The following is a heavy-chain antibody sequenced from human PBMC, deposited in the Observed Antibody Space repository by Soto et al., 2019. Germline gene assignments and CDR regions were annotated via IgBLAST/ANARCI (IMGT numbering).Heavy chain of an antibody. CDR1: GFTFNNYV. V-gene: IGHV3-23*01. CDR2: LSSSGGST. CDR3: AKCKFSFGPNSLYYFDY. J-gene: IGHJ4*02. Sequence: VQLLDSGGGLVQPGGSLRLSCAASGFTFNNYVMSWVRQAPGKGLEWVSALSSSGGSTYYADSVKGRFAISRDNSKNTLYLQMNSLRAEDTAVYYCAKCKFSFGPNSLYYFDYWGQGTLVAVSS. D-gene: IGHD5-18*01.